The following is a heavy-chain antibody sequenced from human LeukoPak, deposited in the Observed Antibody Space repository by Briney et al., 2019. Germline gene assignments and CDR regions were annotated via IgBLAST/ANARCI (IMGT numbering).Heavy chain of an antibody. V-gene: IGHV1-46*01. J-gene: IGHJ5*02. Sequence: ASVKVSCKASGYTFTSYYIYWVRQAHGQGLEWMGVINPSGGSTRYAQKFQGRVTVTRDMSTSTVYMELTSLRSEDTAVYYCARGVHVRKYDSNQNSFDPWGQGTLVTVSS. D-gene: IGHD3-22*01. CDR3: ARGVHVRKYDSNQNSFDP. CDR1: GYTFTSYY. CDR2: INPSGGST.